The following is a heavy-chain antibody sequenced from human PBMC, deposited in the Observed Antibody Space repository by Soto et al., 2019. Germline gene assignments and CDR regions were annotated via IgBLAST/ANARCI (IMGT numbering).Heavy chain of an antibody. Sequence: EVQLVESGGGLVQPGGSLRLSCAASGFTFHNYAMHWVRQAPGKGLEWVSGLSWDSGDVDYADSVKGRFAISSDNAKNSLYLQMNSLRTEDTAVYYCAKLRYSSGTGNFDYWGQGTLVTVSS. J-gene: IGHJ4*02. V-gene: IGHV3-9*01. D-gene: IGHD3-10*01. CDR2: LSWDSGDV. CDR3: AKLRYSSGTGNFDY. CDR1: GFTFHNYA.